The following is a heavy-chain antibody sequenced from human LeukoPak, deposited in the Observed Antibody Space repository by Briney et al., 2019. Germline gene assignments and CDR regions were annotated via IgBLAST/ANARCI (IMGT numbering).Heavy chain of an antibody. CDR3: ARGTEKTRVSGYYSFDH. J-gene: IGHJ4*02. CDR2: YTSGSP. Sequence: YTSGSPHYNPSLESRVTISLDTFNNRFSLRVTSVTAADTAIYYCARGTEKTRVSGYYSFDHWGRGLLVTVSS. V-gene: IGHV4-4*07. D-gene: IGHD5-12*01.